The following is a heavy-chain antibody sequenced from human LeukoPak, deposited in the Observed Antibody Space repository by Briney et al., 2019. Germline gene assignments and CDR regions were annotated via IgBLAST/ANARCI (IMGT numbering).Heavy chain of an antibody. CDR2: ISGSGGST. J-gene: IGHJ5*02. Sequence: GGSLRLSXAASGFTFSSYAMSWVRQAPGKGLEWVSAISGSGGSTYYADSVKGRFTISRDNSKNTLYLQMNSLRAEDTAVYYCAKCPYGSGTHNWFDPWGQGTLVTVSS. D-gene: IGHD3-10*01. CDR3: AKCPYGSGTHNWFDP. CDR1: GFTFSSYA. V-gene: IGHV3-23*01.